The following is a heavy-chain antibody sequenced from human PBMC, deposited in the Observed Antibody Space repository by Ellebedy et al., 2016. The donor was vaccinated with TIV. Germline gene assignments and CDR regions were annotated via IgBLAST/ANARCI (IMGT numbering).Heavy chain of an antibody. D-gene: IGHD4-17*01. V-gene: IGHV3-7*01. J-gene: IGHJ5*02. CDR1: GFSFRSYW. CDR2: IYQDGSNQ. CDR3: AGRGSYGDYAVQINSWFDT. Sequence: GESLKISCVASGFSFRSYWMSWVRQAPGKGLEWVANIYQDGSNQYYVDSVKGRFTISRDNANKSLFLQMNSLRGEDTAVYYCAGRGSYGDYAVQINSWFDTWGRGTLVAVSS.